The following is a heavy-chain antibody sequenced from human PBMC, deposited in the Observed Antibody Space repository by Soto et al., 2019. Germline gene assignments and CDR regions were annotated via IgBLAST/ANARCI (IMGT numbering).Heavy chain of an antibody. CDR3: ARDYYGSGSYYTYGMDV. J-gene: IGHJ6*02. Sequence: PSETLSLTCTVSGGSISSSSCHWGWIRQPPGKGLEWIASIKYSGTTFYNPSLKSRVTISVDTSKNQFSLKLTSVTAADTAVYYCARDYYGSGSYYTYGMDVWGQGTTVTVSS. V-gene: IGHV4-39*07. D-gene: IGHD3-10*01. CDR1: GGSISSSSCH. CDR2: IKYSGTT.